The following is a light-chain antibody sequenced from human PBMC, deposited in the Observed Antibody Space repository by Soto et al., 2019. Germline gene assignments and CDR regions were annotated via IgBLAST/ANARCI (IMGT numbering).Light chain of an antibody. CDR2: GAS. Sequence: EIVLTQSPGTLSLSPGERATLSCRASQSVSSSYLAWYQQKPGQAPRLLIYGASRRATGVPDRFSGSGSGTDFTLTISRLEPEDFALYYCQQYHTSPLTFGQGTKVDNK. CDR1: QSVSSSY. J-gene: IGKJ1*01. CDR3: QQYHTSPLT. V-gene: IGKV3-20*01.